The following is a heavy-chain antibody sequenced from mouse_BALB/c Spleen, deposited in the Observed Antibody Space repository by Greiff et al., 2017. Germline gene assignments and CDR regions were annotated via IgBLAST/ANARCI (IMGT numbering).Heavy chain of an antibody. J-gene: IGHJ1*01. V-gene: IGHV5-17*02. CDR3: ARRRYFGV. CDR1: GFTFSSFG. Sequence: EVQLVESGGGLVQPGGLRKLSCAASGFTFSSFGMHWVRQAPEKGLEWVAYISSGSSTIYYADTVKGRFTISRDNPKNTLFLQMTSLRTADTAMYYFARRRYFGVWGAGTTVTVSS. CDR2: ISSGSSTI.